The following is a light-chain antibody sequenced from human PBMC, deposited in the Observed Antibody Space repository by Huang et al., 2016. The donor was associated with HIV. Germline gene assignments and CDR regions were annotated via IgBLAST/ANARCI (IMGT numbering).Light chain of an antibody. CDR3: QQRSNWPPLT. Sequence: EIVLTQSPATLSLSPGDGATLSCRASQSVSTYLAWYQQKPGQAPRRLIYDASNRATGIPARFSGSGSGTDFTLTISSLEPDDFALYYCQQRSNWPPLTFGGGTKVEIK. CDR2: DAS. CDR1: QSVSTY. J-gene: IGKJ4*01. V-gene: IGKV3-11*01.